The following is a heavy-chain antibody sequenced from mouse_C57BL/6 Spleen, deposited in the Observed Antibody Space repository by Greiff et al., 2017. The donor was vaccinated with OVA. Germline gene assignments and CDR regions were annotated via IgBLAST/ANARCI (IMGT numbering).Heavy chain of an antibody. D-gene: IGHD3-2*02. V-gene: IGHV1-61*01. CDR3: AREEDSSIFAY. CDR1: GYSFTSYW. CDR2: IYTSDSET. J-gene: IGHJ3*01. Sequence: VQLQQPGAELVRPGSSVKLSCKASGYSFTSYWVDWVKQRPGQGLEWIGNIYTSDSETHYNQKFKDKATLTVDKSTSKAYMQLSSLTSEDSAVYYCAREEDSSIFAYWGQGTLVTVSA.